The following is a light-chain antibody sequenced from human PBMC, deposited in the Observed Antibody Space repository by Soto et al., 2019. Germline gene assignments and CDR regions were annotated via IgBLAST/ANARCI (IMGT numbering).Light chain of an antibody. CDR3: QQRSNWPRLT. CDR1: QSVSNY. CDR2: DAS. V-gene: IGKV3-11*01. Sequence: EIVLTQSPATLSLSPGERATLSCRASQSVSNYLAWYQQQPGQAPRLLIYDASNRATGIPARFSGSGSGTDFSLTIRSLEPEDFAVYYCQQRSNWPRLTFGQGTKVEIK. J-gene: IGKJ2*01.